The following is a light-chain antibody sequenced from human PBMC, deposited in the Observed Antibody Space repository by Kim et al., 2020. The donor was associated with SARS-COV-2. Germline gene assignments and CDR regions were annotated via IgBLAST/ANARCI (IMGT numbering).Light chain of an antibody. V-gene: IGKV1-9*01. Sequence: SASVGDRVTIPCRTSQGISGYLAWFQQQPGKAPKLLIYAASTLQCGVPSRFSGSGSGTEFTLTIGSLQPEDFATYYCQQLNSYPPTFGQGTKLEI. CDR3: QQLNSYPPT. J-gene: IGKJ2*01. CDR2: AAS. CDR1: QGISGY.